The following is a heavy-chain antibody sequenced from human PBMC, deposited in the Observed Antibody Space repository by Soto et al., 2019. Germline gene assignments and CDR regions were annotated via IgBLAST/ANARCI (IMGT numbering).Heavy chain of an antibody. CDR1: GFTFDDYA. D-gene: IGHD5-12*01. V-gene: IGHV3-9*01. J-gene: IGHJ6*02. CDR2: ISWNSGSI. Sequence: EVQLVESGGGLVQPGRSLRLSCAASGFTFDDYAMNWVRQAPGKGLEWVSGISWNSGSIGYADSVKGRFTISRDNAKNSLYLQMNSLRAEDTALYYCAKYGGYDFDYYYGMDVWGQGTTVTVSS. CDR3: AKYGGYDFDYYYGMDV.